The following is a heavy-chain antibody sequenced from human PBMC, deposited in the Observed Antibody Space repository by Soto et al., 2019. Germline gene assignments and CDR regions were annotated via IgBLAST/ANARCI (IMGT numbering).Heavy chain of an antibody. D-gene: IGHD3-10*01. CDR1: GYTFTSYA. Sequence: ASVKVSCKASGYTFTSYAMHWVRQAPGQRLEWMGWINAGNGNTKYSQKFQGRVTITRDTSASTAYMELSSLRSEDTAVYYCARAILWFGALRHHYYGMDVWGQGTTVTVSS. V-gene: IGHV1-3*01. CDR3: ARAILWFGALRHHYYGMDV. CDR2: INAGNGNT. J-gene: IGHJ6*02.